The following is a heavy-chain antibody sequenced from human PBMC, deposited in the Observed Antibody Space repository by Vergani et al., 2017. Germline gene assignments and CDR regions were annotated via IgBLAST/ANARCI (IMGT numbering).Heavy chain of an antibody. D-gene: IGHD2-2*01. CDR1: GFTFSSYA. J-gene: IGHJ3*02. CDR3: AKDXSYCSSTSCDAFDI. Sequence: EVQLLESGGGLVQPGGSLRLSCAASGFTFSSYAMSWVRQAPGKGLEWVSAISGSGGSTYYADSVKGRFTISRDNSKNTLYLQMNSLRAEDTAVYYCAKDXSYCSSTSCDAFDIWGQGTMVTVSS. V-gene: IGHV3-23*01. CDR2: ISGSGGST.